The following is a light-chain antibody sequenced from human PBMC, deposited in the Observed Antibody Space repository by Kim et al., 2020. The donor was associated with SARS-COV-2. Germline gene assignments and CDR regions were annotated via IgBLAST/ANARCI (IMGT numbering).Light chain of an antibody. V-gene: IGKV1-33*01. Sequence: SASVGDRVTITCQASQDISNYLNWYQQKPGKAPKLLIYDASNLETGVPSRFSGSGSGTDFTFTISSLQPEDIATYYCQQYDNTWTFGQGTKVDIK. J-gene: IGKJ1*01. CDR2: DAS. CDR3: QQYDNTWT. CDR1: QDISNY.